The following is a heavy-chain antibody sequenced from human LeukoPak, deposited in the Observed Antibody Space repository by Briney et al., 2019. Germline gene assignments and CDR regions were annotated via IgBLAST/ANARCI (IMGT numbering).Heavy chain of an antibody. J-gene: IGHJ4*02. CDR2: ISRSDDSPNYST. V-gene: IGHV3-23*01. CDR1: GFTFSSYA. Sequence: GGALRLSCAASGFTFSSYAMSWVRQAPGKGGEGVSAISRSDDSPNYSTKYGDSVTGRFTISRDNSKNTLYLQMNSLRAEDTAIYYCAKALPGWGCEGDWGQGTLVPVSS. D-gene: IGHD1-26*01. CDR3: AKALPGWGCEGD.